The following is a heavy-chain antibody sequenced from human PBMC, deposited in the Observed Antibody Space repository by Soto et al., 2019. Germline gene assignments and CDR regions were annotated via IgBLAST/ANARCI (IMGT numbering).Heavy chain of an antibody. CDR3: AKDSRSHPQGWFDP. V-gene: IGHV3-23*01. CDR1: DFTFSSCA. CDR2: ISGSGDYT. J-gene: IGHJ5*02. Sequence: EVQLLESGGGLVQPGESLRLSCAASDFTFSSCAKTWVRQAPGKGLEWVSSISGSGDYTYFADSVKGRFTISRDNSKDTLYLQMSSLRVEDSAIYYCAKDSRSHPQGWFDPWGQGTLVTVSS. D-gene: IGHD2-15*01.